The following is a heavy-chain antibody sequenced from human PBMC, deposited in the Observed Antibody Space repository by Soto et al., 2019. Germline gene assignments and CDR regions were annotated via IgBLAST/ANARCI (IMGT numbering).Heavy chain of an antibody. CDR1: GFTFSSYA. D-gene: IGHD6-19*01. CDR3: ATSLAVAGTGLYYYFDY. CDR2: ISYDGSNK. J-gene: IGHJ4*02. Sequence: GGSLRLSCAASGFTFSSYAMHLVRQAPGKGLEWVAVISYDGSNKYYADSVKGRFTISRDNSKNTLYLQMNSLRAEDTAVYYCATSLAVAGTGLYYYFDYWGQGTLVTVSS. V-gene: IGHV3-30-3*01.